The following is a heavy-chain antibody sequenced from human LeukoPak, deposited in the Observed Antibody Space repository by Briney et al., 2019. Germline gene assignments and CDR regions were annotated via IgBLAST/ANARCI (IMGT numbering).Heavy chain of an antibody. CDR3: VRVANGATFDY. J-gene: IGHJ4*02. CDR1: GFIFSNYA. D-gene: IGHD5-12*01. CDR2: LRGDGSNK. Sequence: GGSLRLSCAASGFIFSNYAMHWVRQAPGKGLEWVAFLRGDGSNKYYTDSVKGRFTISRDNSKNMLYLHMNSLRAEDTAVYYCVRVANGATFDYWGRGTLVTVSS. V-gene: IGHV3-30*02.